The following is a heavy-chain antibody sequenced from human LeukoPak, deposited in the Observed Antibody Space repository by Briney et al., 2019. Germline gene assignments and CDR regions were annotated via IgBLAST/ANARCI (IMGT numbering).Heavy chain of an antibody. CDR2: ISYDGSNK. J-gene: IGHJ4*02. CDR1: GFTFSSYG. CDR3: AKDHGITRGYFDY. Sequence: PGGSLRLSCAASGFTFSSYGMHWVRQAPGKGLEWVAVISYDGSNKYYADSVKGRFTISRDNSKNTLYLQMNSLRAEDTAVYYCAKDHGITRGYFDYWGQGTLVTVSS. V-gene: IGHV3-30*18. D-gene: IGHD3-10*01.